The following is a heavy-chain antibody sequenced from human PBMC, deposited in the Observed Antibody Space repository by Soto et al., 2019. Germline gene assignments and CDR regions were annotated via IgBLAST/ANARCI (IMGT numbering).Heavy chain of an antibody. V-gene: IGHV4-61*01. CDR2: SYYNGDT. Sequence: SETLSLTCTVSGDSVSSTSYYWSWVRQSPGKGLEWIGYSYYNGDTNYNPSLKSRVTISVDTSKNQFYLKLTSVTAADTAVYFCAREGGVLRLSNWFDSWGQGVQVTVSS. J-gene: IGHJ5*01. CDR1: GDSVSSTSYY. D-gene: IGHD3-3*01. CDR3: AREGGVLRLSNWFDS.